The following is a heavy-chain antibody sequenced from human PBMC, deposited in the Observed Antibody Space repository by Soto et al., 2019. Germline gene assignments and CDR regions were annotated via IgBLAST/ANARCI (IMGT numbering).Heavy chain of an antibody. CDR1: GGSVSSGSYY. D-gene: IGHD1-1*01. CDR3: AAGGNPRPLEY. CDR2: MYYSGGT. V-gene: IGHV4-61*01. Sequence: QVQLQESGPGLVKPSETLSLTCTVSGGSVSSGSYYWSWIRQPPGKGLEWIGYMYYSGGTNQNPPIKRRVTISVDTSKNQFSLKLISMRAAGTAVYYCAAGGNPRPLEYWGQGTLVSVSS. J-gene: IGHJ4*02.